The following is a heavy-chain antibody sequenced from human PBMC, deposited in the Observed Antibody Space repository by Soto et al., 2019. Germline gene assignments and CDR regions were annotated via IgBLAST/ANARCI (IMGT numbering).Heavy chain of an antibody. V-gene: IGHV1-18*01. CDR1: GYTFTTYG. J-gene: IGHJ3*02. Sequence: QVQLVQSGAEVKKPGASVKVSCKTSGYTFTTYGISWVRQAPGQGLEWMGWISAYNGNTNYAQKFQGRVTMTTDTSTNIAYMELRSLRSDDTALYYCARERGGYCSGGSCLDAFDIWGQGTMVTVSS. CDR2: ISAYNGNT. CDR3: ARERGGYCSGGSCLDAFDI. D-gene: IGHD2-15*01.